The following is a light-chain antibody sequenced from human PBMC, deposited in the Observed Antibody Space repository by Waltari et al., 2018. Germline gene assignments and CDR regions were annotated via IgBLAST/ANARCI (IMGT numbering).Light chain of an antibody. CDR1: QSVSSY. V-gene: IGKV3-11*01. J-gene: IGKJ1*01. CDR2: DAS. Sequence: EIVLTQSPATLSLSPGERATLSCRASQSVSSYLAWYQQKPGQAPSLLIYDASNRATSIPARFSGSGAGTDFTLTISSLEPEDFAVYYCQQRSNWPPWTFGQGTKVEIK. CDR3: QQRSNWPPWT.